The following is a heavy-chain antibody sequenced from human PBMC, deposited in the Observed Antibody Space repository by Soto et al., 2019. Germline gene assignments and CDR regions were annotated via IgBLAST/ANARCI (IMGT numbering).Heavy chain of an antibody. CDR1: GFTFSIYA. Sequence: EVQLLESGGGLVQPGGSLRLSCAASGFTFSIYAMNWVRQAPGKGLECVSAIRGDDGRTFYADSVKGRFTISRDNAKDTLYLQMNSLRAEDTAVYYCAKGGDLKQWLEHCYYWGQGTLVTVSS. CDR2: IRGDDGRT. V-gene: IGHV3-23*01. J-gene: IGHJ4*02. D-gene: IGHD6-19*01. CDR3: AKGGDLKQWLEHCYY.